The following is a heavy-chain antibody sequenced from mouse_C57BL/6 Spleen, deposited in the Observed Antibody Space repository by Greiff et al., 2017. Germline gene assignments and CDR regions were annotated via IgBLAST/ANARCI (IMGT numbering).Heavy chain of an antibody. Sequence: VQLQQSGAELARPGASVKLSCKASGYTFTSYGISWVKQRTGQGLEWIGEIYPRSGNTYYNEKFKGKATLTADKSSSTAYMELSSLTSEDSAVYFCARSGNYYGSSYGGYFDVWGTGTTVTVSS. CDR1: GYTFTSYG. CDR3: ARSGNYYGSSYGGYFDV. CDR2: IYPRSGNT. V-gene: IGHV1-81*01. J-gene: IGHJ1*03. D-gene: IGHD1-1*01.